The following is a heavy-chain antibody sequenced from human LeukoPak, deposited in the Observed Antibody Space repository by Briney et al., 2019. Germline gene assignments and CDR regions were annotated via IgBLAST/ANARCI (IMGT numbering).Heavy chain of an antibody. V-gene: IGHV3-66*01. CDR3: AKLPESGSYFRFDY. D-gene: IGHD1-26*01. CDR2: IYSSGST. J-gene: IGHJ4*02. CDR1: GFTVSSNY. Sequence: GGSLRLSCAASGFTVSSNYMSWLRQAPGKGLEWVSLIYSSGSTYYADSVKGRFTISRDNSKNTLYLQMNSLRAEDTAVYYCAKLPESGSYFRFDYWGQGTLVTVSS.